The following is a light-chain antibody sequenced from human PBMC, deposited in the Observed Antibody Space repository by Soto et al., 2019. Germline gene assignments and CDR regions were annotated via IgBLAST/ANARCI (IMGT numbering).Light chain of an antibody. CDR1: SSNIGRDY. CDR2: TTN. V-gene: IGLV1-47*02. Sequence: QSVLTQPPSASGTPGQRVTISCSGSSSNIGRDYVYWYQQLPGTAPKLLIYTTNQRPSGVPDRFSGSKSGTSASLAISGLRSEDEADYFCAAWDNSLSAGVFGGGTKLTVL. CDR3: AAWDNSLSAGV. J-gene: IGLJ3*02.